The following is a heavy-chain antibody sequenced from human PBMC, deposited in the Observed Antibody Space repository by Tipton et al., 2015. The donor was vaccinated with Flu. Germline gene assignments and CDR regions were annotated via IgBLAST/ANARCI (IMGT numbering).Heavy chain of an antibody. Sequence: SLRLSCAASGFTFSSFWMYWVRQAPGKGLVWVSRIDSDGSSTTYADSVKGRFTISRDNAKNTLYLQMNSLRAEDTAVYFCARAALEWQNDYWGQGTLVTVSS. CDR3: ARAALEWQNDY. CDR1: GFTFSSFW. J-gene: IGHJ4*02. V-gene: IGHV3-74*01. CDR2: IDSDGSST. D-gene: IGHD3-3*01.